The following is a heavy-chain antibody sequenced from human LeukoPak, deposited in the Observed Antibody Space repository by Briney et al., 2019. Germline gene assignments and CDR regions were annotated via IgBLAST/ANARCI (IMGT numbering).Heavy chain of an antibody. V-gene: IGHV4-39*07. CDR2: IYHSGST. CDR3: ARGRSWTPNFDY. Sequence: SETLSLTCTVSGGSISSSGYYWGWIRQPPGKGLEWIGSIYHSGSTYYNPSLKSRVTISVDTSKNQFSLKLSSVTAADTAVYYCARGRSWTPNFDYWGQGTLVTVSS. CDR1: GGSISSSGYY. D-gene: IGHD6-13*01. J-gene: IGHJ4*02.